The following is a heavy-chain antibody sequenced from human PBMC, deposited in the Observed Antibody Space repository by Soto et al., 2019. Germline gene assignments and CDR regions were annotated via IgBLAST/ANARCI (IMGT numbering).Heavy chain of an antibody. CDR2: MNPKSGNA. CDR1: GYSFASYD. J-gene: IGHJ5*02. D-gene: IGHD3-10*01. V-gene: IGHV1-8*01. Sequence: QVQLVQSGAEVKKTGASVKVSCKASGYSFASYDINWVRQATGQGLEWMGWMNPKSGNAGYAQKCQGRVTMTRNTSISTAYKELSSLRSEATAVYYCARGNRDGCPAQIWFEPWGQGTLVTVSS. CDR3: ARGNRDGCPAQIWFEP.